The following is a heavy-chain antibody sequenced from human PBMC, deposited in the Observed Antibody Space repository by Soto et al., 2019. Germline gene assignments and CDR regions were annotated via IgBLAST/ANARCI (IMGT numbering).Heavy chain of an antibody. Sequence: SVKVSCKASGGTFSSYAISWVRQAPGQGLEWMGGIIPIFGTANYAQKFQGRVTITADESTSTAYMELSSLRSEDTAVYYCARNEVSRDPSYSGWVDPRGQGTLVTV. J-gene: IGHJ5*02. CDR3: ARNEVSRDPSYSGWVDP. CDR2: IIPIFGTA. V-gene: IGHV1-69*13. CDR1: GGTFSSYA. D-gene: IGHD3-10*01.